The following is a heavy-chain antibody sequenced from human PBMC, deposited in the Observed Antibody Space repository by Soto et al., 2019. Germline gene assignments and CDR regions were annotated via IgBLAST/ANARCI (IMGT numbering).Heavy chain of an antibody. D-gene: IGHD1-26*01. V-gene: IGHV3-30*04. CDR1: GFIFSDYV. J-gene: IGHJ3*01. CDR2: ISYDGTNK. Sequence: QVQLVQSGGGVVQPGTSLRLSCAASGFIFSDYVMYWFRQTPGKGLEWMAVISYDGTNKHYANSVKGRFFISRDNSNKTLYLQITSLRPEDSAIYYCARDNTGLYQGDWEVWGRGTLVAVSS. CDR3: ARDNTGLYQGDWEV.